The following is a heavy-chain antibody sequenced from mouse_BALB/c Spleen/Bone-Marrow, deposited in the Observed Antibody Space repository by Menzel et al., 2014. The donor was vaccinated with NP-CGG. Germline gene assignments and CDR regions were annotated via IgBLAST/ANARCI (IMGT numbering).Heavy chain of an antibody. V-gene: IGHV14-3*02. CDR3: ASLDDYIY. J-gene: IGHJ3*01. Sequence: VQLQQSGAELVRSGASVKLSCTASGFNIKDYYMHWVKQRPEQGLEWIGRIDPANGNTKYDPKFQGKATITADTSSNTAYLQLSSLTSEDTAVYYCASLDDYIYWGQGTLVTVSA. CDR1: GFNIKDYY. CDR2: IDPANGNT. D-gene: IGHD2-4*01.